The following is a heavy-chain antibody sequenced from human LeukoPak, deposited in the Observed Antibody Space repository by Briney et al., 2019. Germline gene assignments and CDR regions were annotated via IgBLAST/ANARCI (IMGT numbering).Heavy chain of an antibody. CDR2: IYSGGST. CDR3: ARGQRGYYYYYMDV. V-gene: IGHV3-53*01. D-gene: IGHD6-25*01. J-gene: IGHJ6*03. CDR1: GFTVSSNY. Sequence: GGSLRLSCAASGFTVSSNYMSWARQAPGKGLEWVSVIYSGGSTHYADSVKGRFTISRDNSKNTLYLQMDSLRAEDTAVYYCARGQRGYYYYYMDVWGKGTTVTVSS.